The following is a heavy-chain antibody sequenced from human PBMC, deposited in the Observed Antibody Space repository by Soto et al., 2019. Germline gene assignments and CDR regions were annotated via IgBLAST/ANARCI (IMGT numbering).Heavy chain of an antibody. CDR3: ARETMVRGVGGMDV. J-gene: IGHJ6*02. V-gene: IGHV1-69*04. D-gene: IGHD3-10*01. CDR1: GGTFSSYT. Sequence: SVKVSCKASGGTFSSYTISWVRQAPGQGLEWMGRIIPILGIANYAQKFQGRVTITADKPTSTAYMELSSLRSEDTAVYYCARETMVRGVGGMDVWGQGTTVTVSS. CDR2: IIPILGIA.